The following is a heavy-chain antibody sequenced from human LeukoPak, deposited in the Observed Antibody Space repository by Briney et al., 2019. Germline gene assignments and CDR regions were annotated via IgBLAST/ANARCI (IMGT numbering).Heavy chain of an antibody. CDR3: ARAKWSGNHIDY. J-gene: IGHJ4*02. Sequence: SETLSLTCTVSGGSISSGSYYWSWIRQPAGKGLEWKGRIYTSGSTNYNPSLKSRVTISVDTSKNQFSLKLSSVTAADTAVYYCARAKWSGNHIDYWGQGTLVTVSS. V-gene: IGHV4-61*02. CDR2: IYTSGST. CDR1: GGSISSGSYY. D-gene: IGHD3-3*01.